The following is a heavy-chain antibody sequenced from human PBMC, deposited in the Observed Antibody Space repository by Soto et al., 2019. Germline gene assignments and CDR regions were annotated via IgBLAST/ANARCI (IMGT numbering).Heavy chain of an antibody. CDR1: GYSFISYW. CDR2: IDPSDSYT. Sequence: GESLKISCKGSGYSFISYWISWVRQMPGKGLEWMGRIDPSDSYTNYSPSFQGHVTISADKSISTAYLQWSSLKASDTAMYYCASEADSSGYYQTDYWGQGTLVTVSS. V-gene: IGHV5-10-1*01. J-gene: IGHJ4*02. CDR3: ASEADSSGYYQTDY. D-gene: IGHD3-22*01.